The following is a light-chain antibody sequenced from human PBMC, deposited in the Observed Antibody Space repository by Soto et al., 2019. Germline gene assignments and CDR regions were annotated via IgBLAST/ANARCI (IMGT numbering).Light chain of an antibody. CDR2: EVI. CDR3: SSWTSNSTLL. J-gene: IGLJ2*01. V-gene: IGLV2-14*01. Sequence: QSALTQPASVSGSPGQSITISCTGSSSDVGGDHNYVSWYQQHPDKAPKLMIYEVINRPSGVSLRFSGSKSGNTASLSISGLQAEDEADYYCSSWTSNSTLLFGGGTKLTVL. CDR1: SSDVGGDHNY.